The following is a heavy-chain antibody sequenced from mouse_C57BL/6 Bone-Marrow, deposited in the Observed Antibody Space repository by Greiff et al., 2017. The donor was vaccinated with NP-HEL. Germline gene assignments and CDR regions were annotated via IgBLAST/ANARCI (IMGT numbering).Heavy chain of an antibody. J-gene: IGHJ1*03. Sequence: VQLQQPGADLVKPGASVKLSCKASGYTFTSYWMHWVKQRPGRGLEWIGRIDPNSGGTKFNEKFKTKATLTVDKPSSPAYMQLSSLTSEDSAVDYCARYYYGSRGWYFDVGGRGTTVTVSA. D-gene: IGHD1-1*01. CDR3: ARYYYGSRGWYFDV. CDR2: IDPNSGGT. CDR1: GYTFTSYW. V-gene: IGHV1-72*01.